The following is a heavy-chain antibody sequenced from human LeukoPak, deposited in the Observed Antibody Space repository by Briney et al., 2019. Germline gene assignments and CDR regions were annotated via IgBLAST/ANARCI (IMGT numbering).Heavy chain of an antibody. V-gene: IGHV3-23*01. CDR3: AKAPCSGGSCYLYYFDY. Sequence: GGTLRLSCAASGFTFSSYGMSRVRQAPGKGLEWVSAISGSGGSTYYADSVKGRFTISRDNSKNTLYLQMNSLRAEDTAVYYCAKAPCSGGSCYLYYFDYWGQGTLVTVSS. CDR1: GFTFSSYG. D-gene: IGHD2-15*01. CDR2: ISGSGGST. J-gene: IGHJ4*02.